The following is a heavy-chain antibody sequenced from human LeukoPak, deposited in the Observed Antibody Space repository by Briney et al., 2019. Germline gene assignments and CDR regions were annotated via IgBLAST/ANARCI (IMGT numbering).Heavy chain of an antibody. V-gene: IGHV3-21*01. CDR2: ISSSSSYI. Sequence: GGSLRLSCAASGFTFSSYSMNWVRQAPGKGLEWVSSISSSSSYIYYADSVKGRFTISRDNAKNSLYLQMNSLRAEDTAVYYCARGSRITMVRGVDDASDIWGQGTMVTVSS. D-gene: IGHD3-10*01. J-gene: IGHJ3*02. CDR1: GFTFSSYS. CDR3: ARGSRITMVRGVDDASDI.